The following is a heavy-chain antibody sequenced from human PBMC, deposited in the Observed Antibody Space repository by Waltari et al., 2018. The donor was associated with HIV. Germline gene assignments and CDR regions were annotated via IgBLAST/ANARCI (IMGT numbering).Heavy chain of an antibody. CDR3: ARRVVVPAAINYYYYGMDV. D-gene: IGHD2-2*02. V-gene: IGHV1-8*01. CDR1: GYTFTSYD. Sequence: QVQLVQSGAEVKKPGASVKVSCKASGYTFTSYDINWGRQATGQGLEWMGWMNPNSGNTGYAQKFQGRVTMTRNTTISTAYMELSSLRSEDTAVYYCARRVVVPAAINYYYYGMDVWGQGTTVTVSS. CDR2: MNPNSGNT. J-gene: IGHJ6*02.